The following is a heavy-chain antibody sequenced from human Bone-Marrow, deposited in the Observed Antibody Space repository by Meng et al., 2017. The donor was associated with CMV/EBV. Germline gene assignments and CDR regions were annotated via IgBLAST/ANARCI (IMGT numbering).Heavy chain of an antibody. Sequence: SETLSLTCTVSGGSISSYYWSWIRQPPGKGLEWIGYIYYSGSTNYNPSLKSRVTISVDTSKNQFSLKLSSVTAADTAVYYCARGAYDFWSGYRYYGMDVLGQGTTVTVSS. CDR3: ARGAYDFWSGYRYYGMDV. CDR1: GGSISSYY. J-gene: IGHJ6*01. V-gene: IGHV4-59*01. CDR2: IYYSGST. D-gene: IGHD3-3*01.